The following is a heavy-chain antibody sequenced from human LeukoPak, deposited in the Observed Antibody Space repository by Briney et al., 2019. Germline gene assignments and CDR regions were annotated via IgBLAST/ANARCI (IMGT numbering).Heavy chain of an antibody. CDR1: GFTFSSYS. CDR2: ISSSSSYI. D-gene: IGHD3-22*01. CDR3: ARTYDHTGSHYYYYMDV. V-gene: IGHV3-21*01. Sequence: GGSLRLSCAASGFTFSSYSMNWVRQAPGKGLEWVSSISSSSSYIYYADSVKGRFTISRDYAKNSLYLQMNSLRAEDTAVYYCARTYDHTGSHYYYYMDVWGKGTTVTVSS. J-gene: IGHJ6*03.